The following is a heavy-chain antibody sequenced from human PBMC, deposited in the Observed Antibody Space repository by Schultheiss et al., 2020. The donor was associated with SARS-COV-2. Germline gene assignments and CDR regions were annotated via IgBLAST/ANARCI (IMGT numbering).Heavy chain of an antibody. V-gene: IGHV4-61*01. Sequence: SETLSLTCTVSGGSVNSGISYWTWIRQRPGKGLEWIGYIYSSGSTNYNPSLKSRVTISVDTSKNQLSLKLSSVTATDTAIYYCSRGGLRGYYISKVKGCKGLDGSYCYYAMDVWGQGTTVTVSS. D-gene: IGHD3-3*01. CDR3: SRGGLRGYYISKVKGCKGLDGSYCYYAMDV. J-gene: IGHJ6*02. CDR2: IYSSGST. CDR1: GGSVNSGISY.